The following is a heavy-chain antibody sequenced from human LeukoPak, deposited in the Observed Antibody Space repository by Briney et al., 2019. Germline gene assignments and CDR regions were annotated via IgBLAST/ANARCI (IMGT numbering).Heavy chain of an antibody. J-gene: IGHJ4*02. CDR2: INPSGGST. D-gene: IGHD3-3*01. Sequence: ASVKVSCKASGYTFTSYYMHWVRQAPGQGLEWMGIINPSGGSTSYAQKFQGRVTMTRDTSTSTVYMELSSLRSEDTAVYYCARSGITIFGVVPPTFDYWGQGTLVTVSS. CDR1: GYTFTSYY. V-gene: IGHV1-46*01. CDR3: ARSGITIFGVVPPTFDY.